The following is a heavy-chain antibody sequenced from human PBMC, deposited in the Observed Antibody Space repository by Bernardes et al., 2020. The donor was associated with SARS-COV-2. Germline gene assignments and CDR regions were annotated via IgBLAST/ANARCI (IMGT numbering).Heavy chain of an antibody. CDR2: INPNSGGT. Sequence: ASVKVSCKASGYTFTDYYMSWVRQAPGQGLEWMGWINPNSGGTNYAQKFQGRVTMTRDTSISTAYMELSRLRSDDTAVYYCARVRRITIFGVVIIPDYWGQGTLVTVSS. D-gene: IGHD3-3*01. CDR1: GYTFTDYY. V-gene: IGHV1-2*02. J-gene: IGHJ4*02. CDR3: ARVRRITIFGVVIIPDY.